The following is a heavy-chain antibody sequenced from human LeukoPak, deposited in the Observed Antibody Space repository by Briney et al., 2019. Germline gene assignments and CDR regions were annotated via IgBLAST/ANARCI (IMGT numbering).Heavy chain of an antibody. CDR2: IYYSGST. CDR3: ARGGYCSGGSCATGQWFDP. V-gene: IGHV4-31*03. D-gene: IGHD2-15*01. Sequence: SETLSLTCTVSGGSISSGGYYWSWIRHHPGKGLEWIGYIYYSGSTYYNPSLKSRVTISVDTSKNQFSLKLSSVTAADTAVYYCARGGYCSGGSCATGQWFDPWGQGTLVTVSS. J-gene: IGHJ5*02. CDR1: GGSISSGGYY.